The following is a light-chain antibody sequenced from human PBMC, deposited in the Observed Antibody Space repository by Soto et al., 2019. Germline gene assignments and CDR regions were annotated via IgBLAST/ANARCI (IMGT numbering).Light chain of an antibody. Sequence: QAVLTQPASVSGSPGQSITISCTGTSRDVGSYHYVSWFQQHPGKAPKLIIFEVSDRPSGVSTRFSGSTSGDTASLPISGPPADDEADYYCSSYTSGRAVYVFGGGTKVTAL. CDR3: SSYTSGRAVYV. CDR1: SRDVGSYHY. CDR2: EVS. J-gene: IGLJ1*01. V-gene: IGLV2-14*01.